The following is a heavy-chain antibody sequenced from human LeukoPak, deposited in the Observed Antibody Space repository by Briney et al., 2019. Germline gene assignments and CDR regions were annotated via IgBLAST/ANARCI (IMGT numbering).Heavy chain of an antibody. CDR3: AREGRRTGAFDI. D-gene: IGHD1-1*01. V-gene: IGHV3-30*03. CDR1: GFTFSNYG. CDR2: ISYDGTNT. J-gene: IGHJ3*02. Sequence: GGSLRLSCAASGFTFSNYGMHWVRQAPGRGLEWVAVISYDGTNTYYADSVKGRFTISRDNSKNTLYLQMNSLRAEDTAVYYCAREGRRTGAFDIWGQGTMVTVSS.